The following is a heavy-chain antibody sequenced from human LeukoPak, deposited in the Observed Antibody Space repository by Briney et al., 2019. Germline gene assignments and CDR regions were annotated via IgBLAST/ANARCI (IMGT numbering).Heavy chain of an antibody. CDR1: GFTFSSYE. J-gene: IGHJ4*02. D-gene: IGHD3-10*01. Sequence: GGSLRLSCAASGFTFSSYEMNWVRQAPGKGLEWVSAISGSGGSTYYADSVKGRFTISRDNSKNTLYLQMNSLRAEDTAVYYCAKAFRGSGSYSQGDRYFDYWGQGTLVTVSS. CDR3: AKAFRGSGSYSQGDRYFDY. CDR2: ISGSGGST. V-gene: IGHV3-23*01.